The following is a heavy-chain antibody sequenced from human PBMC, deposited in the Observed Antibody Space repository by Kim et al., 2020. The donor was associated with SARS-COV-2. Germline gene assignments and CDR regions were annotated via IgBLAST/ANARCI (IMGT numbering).Heavy chain of an antibody. CDR3: ATGPPYCSGGSCYSRWFDP. V-gene: IGHV1-24*01. J-gene: IGHJ5*02. D-gene: IGHD2-15*01. CDR2: FDPEDGET. Sequence: IGGFDPEDGETIYAQKFQGRVTMTEDTSTDTAYMELSSLRSEDTAVYYCATGPPYCSGGSCYSRWFDPWGQGTLVTVSS.